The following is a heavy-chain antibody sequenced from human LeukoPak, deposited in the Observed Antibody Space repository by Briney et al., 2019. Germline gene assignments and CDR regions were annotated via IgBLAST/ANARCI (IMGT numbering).Heavy chain of an antibody. J-gene: IGHJ4*02. D-gene: IGHD6-13*01. CDR2: ISSSGSTI. V-gene: IGHV3-11*01. Sequence: NPGGSLRLSCAASGFTFSSYAMSWIRPAPGKGLEWVSYISSSGSTIYYADSVKGRFTISRDNAKNSLYLQMNSLRAEDTAVYYCVVAAAGNFDYWGQGTLVTVSS. CDR1: GFTFSSYA. CDR3: VVAAAGNFDY.